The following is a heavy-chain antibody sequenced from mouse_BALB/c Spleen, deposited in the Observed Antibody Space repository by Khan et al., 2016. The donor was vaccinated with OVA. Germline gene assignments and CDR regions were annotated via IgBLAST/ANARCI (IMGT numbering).Heavy chain of an antibody. CDR2: ISSAATYT. J-gene: IGHJ3*01. V-gene: IGHV5-9-1*01. CDR3: TSGNYGWFAY. Sequence: EVELVASGGGLVEPGGSLKLSCAASGFPFSSFVMSWVRQTPAKRLEWVATISSAATYTYYPDSVKGRFTISSDNAKNTLYLQINSLRSNDTSIYYCTSGNYGWFAYWGQGTLVTIST. D-gene: IGHD2-1*01. CDR1: GFPFSSFV.